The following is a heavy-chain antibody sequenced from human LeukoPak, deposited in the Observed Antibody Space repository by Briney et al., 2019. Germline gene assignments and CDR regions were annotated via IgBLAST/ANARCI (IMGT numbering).Heavy chain of an antibody. J-gene: IGHJ3*02. D-gene: IGHD3-3*01. CDR3: ARGGYYDRAFDI. Sequence: PGGCLRLSCAASGFTFSSYSMNWVRQAPGKGLEWVSVIYSGGSTYYADSVKGRFTISRDNSKNTLYLQMNSLRAEDAAVYYCARGGYYDRAFDIWGQGTMATVSS. V-gene: IGHV3-53*01. CDR1: GFTFSSYS. CDR2: IYSGGST.